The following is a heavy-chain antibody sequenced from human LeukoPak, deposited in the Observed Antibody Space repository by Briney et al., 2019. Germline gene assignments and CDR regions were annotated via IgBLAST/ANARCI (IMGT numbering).Heavy chain of an antibody. V-gene: IGHV4-39*01. D-gene: IGHD2-2*01. CDR1: GGSISSSSYY. CDR3: ARGYCSSTSCYFWFDY. Sequence: PSETLSLTCTVSGGSISSSSYYWGWLRQPPGKGLEWIGSIYYSGSTYYNPSLKSRVTISVDTSKNQFSLKLSSVTAADTAVYYCARGYCSSTSCYFWFDYWGQGTLVTVSS. J-gene: IGHJ4*02. CDR2: IYYSGST.